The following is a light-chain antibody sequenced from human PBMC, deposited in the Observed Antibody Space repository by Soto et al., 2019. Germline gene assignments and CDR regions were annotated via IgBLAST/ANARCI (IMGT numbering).Light chain of an antibody. CDR3: QQYNTYSPT. CDR1: QDIGTY. V-gene: IGKV1-8*01. J-gene: IGKJ1*01. CDR2: DAS. Sequence: AIRMTQSPSSFSASTGDRVSITCLATQDIGTYLAWYQQIPGKAPKLLIYDASSLESGVPSRFSGSGSGTEFTLTISSLQPDDFATYYRQQYNTYSPTFGQGTKVDIK.